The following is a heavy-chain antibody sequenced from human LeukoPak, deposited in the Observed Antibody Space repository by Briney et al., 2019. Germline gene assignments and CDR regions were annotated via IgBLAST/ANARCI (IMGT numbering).Heavy chain of an antibody. CDR3: ARAPYCGGDCYFNY. V-gene: IGHV4-34*01. Sequence: SETLSLTCAVYGGSFSGYYWSWIRQPPGKGLEWIGEINHSGSTNYNPSLKSRVTISVDTSKNQFSLKLSSVTAADTAVYYCARAPYCGGDCYFNYWGQGTLVTVSS. J-gene: IGHJ4*02. CDR1: GGSFSGYY. D-gene: IGHD2-21*02. CDR2: INHSGST.